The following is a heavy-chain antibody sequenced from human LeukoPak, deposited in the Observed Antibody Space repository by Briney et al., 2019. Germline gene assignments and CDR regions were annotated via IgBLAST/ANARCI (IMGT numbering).Heavy chain of an antibody. CDR1: GGTFSSYA. D-gene: IGHD3-22*01. CDR2: IIPIFGTA. J-gene: IGHJ4*02. CDR3: ARDTPSSGYPTPFDY. Sequence: GASVKVSCKASGGTFSSYAISWVRQAPGQGLEWMGRIIPIFGTANYAQKFQGRVTITTDESTSTAYMELSSLRSEDTAVYYCARDTPSSGYPTPFDYWGQGTLVTVSS. V-gene: IGHV1-69*05.